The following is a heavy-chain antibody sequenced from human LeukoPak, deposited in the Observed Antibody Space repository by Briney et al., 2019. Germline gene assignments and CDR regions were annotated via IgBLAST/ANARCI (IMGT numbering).Heavy chain of an antibody. CDR2: ISSSGSTI. V-gene: IGHV3-11*04. CDR3: ARVGGYSSGWYYYYYYMDV. Sequence: PGGSLRLSCAASGFTFSDYYMSWIRQAPGKGLEWVSYISSSGSTIYYADSVKGRFTISRDNAKNSLYLQMNSLRAEDTAVYYCARVGGYSSGWYYYYYYMDVWGKGTTVTISS. D-gene: IGHD6-19*01. J-gene: IGHJ6*03. CDR1: GFTFSDYY.